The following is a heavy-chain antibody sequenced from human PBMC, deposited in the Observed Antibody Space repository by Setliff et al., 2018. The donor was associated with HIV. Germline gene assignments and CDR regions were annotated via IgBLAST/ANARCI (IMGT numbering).Heavy chain of an antibody. CDR3: ARTLTGYSAHDAFDI. Sequence: ASVKVSCKASGYTVTTYGISWVRQAPGQGLEWMGWFNTETRNPMYAQAFKGRLVFSLDTSVSTAYLQINSLKAEDTAMYYCARTLTGYSAHDAFDIWGQGTMVT. J-gene: IGHJ3*02. V-gene: IGHV7-4-1*02. D-gene: IGHD3-9*01. CDR2: FNTETRNP. CDR1: GYTVTTYG.